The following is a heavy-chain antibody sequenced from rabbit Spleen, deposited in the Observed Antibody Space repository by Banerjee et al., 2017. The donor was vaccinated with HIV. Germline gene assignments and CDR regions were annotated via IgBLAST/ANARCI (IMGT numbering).Heavy chain of an antibody. J-gene: IGHJ6*01. CDR1: GFSFSNSFS. Sequence: QSLEESGGGLVQPGASLTLTCTASGFSFSNSFSMCWVRQAPGKGLEWIACIHTDSSGNTYYATWAKGRFTCSKTSSTTVTLQMTSLTAADTATYFCARDTGTSFSTYGMDLWGQGTLVTVS. V-gene: IGHV1S40*01. D-gene: IGHD8-1*01. CDR2: IHTDSSGNT. CDR3: ARDTGTSFSTYGMDL.